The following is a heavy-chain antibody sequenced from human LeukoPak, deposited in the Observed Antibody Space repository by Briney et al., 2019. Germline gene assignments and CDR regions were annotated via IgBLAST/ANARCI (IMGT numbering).Heavy chain of an antibody. J-gene: IGHJ4*02. Sequence: GGSLRLSCAASGFAFSNYAMSWVRQAPGKGLEWVSATGFRSGTQYTDSVKGRFTVARDNSKTTLYLQMNRLRAEDTAVYYCAKVRGYSYANEYHFDSWGQGTLVTVSS. CDR1: GFAFSNYA. CDR2: TGFRSGT. V-gene: IGHV3-23*01. D-gene: IGHD5-18*01. CDR3: AKVRGYSYANEYHFDS.